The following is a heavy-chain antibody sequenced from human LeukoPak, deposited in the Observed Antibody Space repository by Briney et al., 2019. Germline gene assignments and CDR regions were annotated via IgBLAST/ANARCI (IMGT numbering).Heavy chain of an antibody. D-gene: IGHD3-9*01. V-gene: IGHV3-15*01. J-gene: IGHJ4*02. Sequence: GSLRLSCAASGFTFSNAWMSWVRQAPGKGLEWVGRIKSKTDGGTTDYAAPVKGRFTISRDDSKNTLYLQMNSLKTEDTAVYYCTTMRLRYFDWLFKNDYWGQGTLVTVSS. CDR1: GFTFSNAW. CDR2: IKSKTDGGTT. CDR3: TTMRLRYFDWLFKNDY.